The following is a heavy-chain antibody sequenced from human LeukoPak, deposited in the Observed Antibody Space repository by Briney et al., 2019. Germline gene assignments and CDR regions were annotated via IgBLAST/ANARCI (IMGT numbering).Heavy chain of an antibody. CDR2: ISGSGGST. J-gene: IGHJ6*03. CDR1: GFTFSSYW. Sequence: GGSLRLSCAASGFTFSSYWMSWVRQAPGKGLEWVSAISGSGGSTYYADSVKGRFTISRDNSKNTLYLQMNSLRAEDTAVYYCAKPWGTSYYYYYYMDVWGKGTTVTISS. D-gene: IGHD3-16*01. CDR3: AKPWGTSYYYYYYMDV. V-gene: IGHV3-23*01.